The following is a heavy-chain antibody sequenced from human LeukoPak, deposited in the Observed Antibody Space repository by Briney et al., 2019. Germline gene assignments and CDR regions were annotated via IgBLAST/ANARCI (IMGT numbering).Heavy chain of an antibody. CDR3: ARAYYGPNWFDP. CDR1: GGSISSSSYY. D-gene: IGHD3-10*01. V-gene: IGHV4-39*07. Sequence: SETLSLTCTVSGGSISSSSYYWGWIRQSPGKGLEWIGSIYYSGSTSYNPSLKSRVSISVDTSKNQFSLKLSSVTAADTAVYYCARAYYGPNWFDPWGQGTLVTVSS. CDR2: IYYSGST. J-gene: IGHJ5*02.